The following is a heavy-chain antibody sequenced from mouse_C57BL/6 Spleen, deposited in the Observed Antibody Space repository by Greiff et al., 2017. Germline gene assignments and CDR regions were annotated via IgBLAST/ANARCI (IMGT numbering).Heavy chain of an antibody. CDR2: IYPRSGNT. D-gene: IGHD1-1*01. Sequence: QVQLQQSGAELARPGASVKLSCKASGYTFTSYGISWVKQRTGQGLEWIGEIYPRSGNTYYNEKFTGKATLTADKSSSTAYMQLRSLTSEDSAVYCCARKGPYYYGSSYYAMDYWGQGTSVTVSS. J-gene: IGHJ4*01. CDR3: ARKGPYYYGSSYYAMDY. V-gene: IGHV1-81*01. CDR1: GYTFTSYG.